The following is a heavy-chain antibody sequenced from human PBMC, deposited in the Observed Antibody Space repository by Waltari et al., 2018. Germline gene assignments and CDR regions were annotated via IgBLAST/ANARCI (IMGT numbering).Heavy chain of an antibody. CDR2: INPDGSIT. CDR3: VNSNGYPDY. J-gene: IGHJ4*02. CDR1: GFSFSTYW. V-gene: IGHV3-74*01. Sequence: EVQLVASGGGLVQPGGSLRLSCAASGFSFSTYWVHWVRQAPGKGQVWVSRINPDGSITTYADSVKGRFNISRDNAKNTLHLQMNSLRAEDTAVYYCVNSNGYPDYWGQGTLVTVSS. D-gene: IGHD5-18*01.